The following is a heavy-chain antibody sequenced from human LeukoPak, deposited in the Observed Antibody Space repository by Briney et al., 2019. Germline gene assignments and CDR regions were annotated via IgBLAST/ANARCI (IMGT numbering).Heavy chain of an antibody. CDR2: ISYDGSNK. V-gene: IGHV3-30*01. CDR3: ARDGDFVRNYYYYYMDV. J-gene: IGHJ6*03. D-gene: IGHD3-3*01. Sequence: GGSLRLSCAASGFTFSSYAMHWVRQAPGKGLEWVAVISYDGSNKYYADSVKGRFTISRDNSKNTLYLQMNSLRAEDTAVYHCARDGDFVRNYYYYYMDVWGKGTTVTVSS. CDR1: GFTFSSYA.